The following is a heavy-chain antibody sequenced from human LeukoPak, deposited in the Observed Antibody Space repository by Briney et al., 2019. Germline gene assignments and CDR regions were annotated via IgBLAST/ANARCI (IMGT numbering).Heavy chain of an antibody. CDR2: ISAYNGNT. CDR1: GYSFTSYG. J-gene: IGHJ5*02. CDR3: ARELYSSGWYRWFDP. Sequence: GESLKISCKGSGYSFTSYGISWVRQAPGQGLEWMGWISAYNGNTNYAQKLQGRVTMTTDTSTSTAYMELRSLRSDDTAVYYCARELYSSGWYRWFDPWGQGTLVTVSS. D-gene: IGHD6-19*01. V-gene: IGHV1-18*01.